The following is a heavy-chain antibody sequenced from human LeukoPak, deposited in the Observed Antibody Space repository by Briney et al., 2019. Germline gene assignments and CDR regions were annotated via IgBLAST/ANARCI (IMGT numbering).Heavy chain of an antibody. CDR2: IRYDGSNR. Sequence: GGSLRLSCAASEFTFSSYGMHWVRQAPGKGLEWVAFIRYDGSNRYYGDSVKGRFTISRDNSQNTLYLEMNTLRPEDTALYYCASTQGVLRGDYGGLEYWGQGTLVTVSS. J-gene: IGHJ4*02. CDR1: EFTFSSYG. V-gene: IGHV3-30*02. CDR3: ASTQGVLRGDYGGLEY. D-gene: IGHD4-23*01.